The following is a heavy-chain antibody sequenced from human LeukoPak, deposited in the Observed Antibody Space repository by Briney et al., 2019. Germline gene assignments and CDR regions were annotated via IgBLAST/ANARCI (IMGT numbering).Heavy chain of an antibody. D-gene: IGHD3-22*01. Sequence: XSVKVSCKASGYTFTGYYMHWVRQAPGQGLEWMGWINPNSGGTNYAQKFQGRVTMTRDTSISTAYMGLSRLRSDDTAVYYCASVGSSGYYGISFAFDIWGQGTMVTVSS. V-gene: IGHV1-2*02. J-gene: IGHJ3*02. CDR3: ASVGSSGYYGISFAFDI. CDR1: GYTFTGYY. CDR2: INPNSGGT.